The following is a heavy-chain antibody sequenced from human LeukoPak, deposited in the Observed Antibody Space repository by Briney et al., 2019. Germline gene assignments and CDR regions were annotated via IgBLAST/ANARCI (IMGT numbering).Heavy chain of an antibody. CDR1: GYTFTSYG. CDR2: ISAYNGNT. V-gene: IGHV1-18*01. CDR3: AREAGYDYYDSSGYLTPRLDY. D-gene: IGHD3-22*01. Sequence: GASVKVSCKASGYTFTSYGISWVRQAPGQGLEWMGWISAYNGNTNYAQKLQGRVTMTTDTSTSTAYMELRSLRSDDTAVYYCAREAGYDYYDSSGYLTPRLDYWGQGTLVTVSS. J-gene: IGHJ4*02.